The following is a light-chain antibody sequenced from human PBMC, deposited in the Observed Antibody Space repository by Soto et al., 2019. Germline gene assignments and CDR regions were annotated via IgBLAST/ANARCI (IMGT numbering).Light chain of an antibody. J-gene: IGLJ1*01. CDR1: NRHVGGYSC. CDR2: EVS. Sequence: QSALTPPASVSGSPGQSNTISCTATNRHVGGYSCVSWYQQHTGKALKLVIYEVSNRPSGVSNRFSASKSGNTASLTISGLQAEDEADYYCNSYTSSSTLVFGSGTKVTVL. CDR3: NSYTSSSTLV. V-gene: IGLV2-14*01.